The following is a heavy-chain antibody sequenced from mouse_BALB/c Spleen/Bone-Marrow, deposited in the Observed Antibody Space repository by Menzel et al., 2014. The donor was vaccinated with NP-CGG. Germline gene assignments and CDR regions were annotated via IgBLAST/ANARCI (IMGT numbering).Heavy chain of an antibody. CDR1: GYAFTNYL. CDR3: AREWTARAVDY. J-gene: IGHJ2*01. V-gene: IGHV1-54*01. D-gene: IGHD3-2*01. Sequence: QVQLKQSGAELVRPGTSVKVSCKASGYAFTNYLIEWVKQRPVQGLEWIGVINPGSGGANYNAKFKGKATLTADKSSSTAYMQLSSVTSDDSAVYFCAREWTARAVDYWGQGTTLTVSS. CDR2: INPGSGGA.